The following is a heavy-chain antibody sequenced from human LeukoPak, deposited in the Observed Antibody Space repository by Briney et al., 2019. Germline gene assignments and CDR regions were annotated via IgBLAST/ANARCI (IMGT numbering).Heavy chain of an antibody. CDR3: AKTNYDYVWGSYRSIFDY. D-gene: IGHD3-16*02. CDR2: IKKDGSEK. J-gene: IGHJ4*02. Sequence: GSLRLSCAASGFTFSSYWMSWVRQAPGKGLEWVANIKKDGSEKYYVDSVKGRFTISRDNAKTSLYLQMNSLRAEDTAVYYCAKTNYDYVWGSYRSIFDYWGQGTLVTVSS. V-gene: IGHV3-7*01. CDR1: GFTFSSYW.